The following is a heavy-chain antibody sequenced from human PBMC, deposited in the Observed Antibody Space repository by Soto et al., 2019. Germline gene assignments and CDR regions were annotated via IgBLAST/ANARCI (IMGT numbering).Heavy chain of an antibody. CDR1: GGTFSSYA. J-gene: IGHJ3*02. CDR2: IIPIFGTA. Sequence: RASVKVSCKASGGTFSSYAISWVRQAPGQGLEWMGGIIPIFGTANYAQKFQGRVTITADESTSTAYMELSSLRSEDTAVYYCARSSGSPMAFDIWGQGTMVTVSS. CDR3: ARSSGSPMAFDI. V-gene: IGHV1-69*13. D-gene: IGHD3-10*01.